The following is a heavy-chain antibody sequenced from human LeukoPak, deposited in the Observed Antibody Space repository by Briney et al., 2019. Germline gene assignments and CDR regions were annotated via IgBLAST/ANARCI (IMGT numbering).Heavy chain of an antibody. CDR2: IIPILGIA. J-gene: IGHJ4*02. CDR3: ARDREDSSVDC. CDR1: GGTFSSYA. Sequence: SVKVSCKASGGTFSSYAISWVRQAPGQGLEWMGRIIPILGIANYAQKFQGRVTITADKSTSTAYMELRSLRSDDTAVYYCARDREDSSVDCWGQGTLVTVSS. D-gene: IGHD6-19*01. V-gene: IGHV1-69*04.